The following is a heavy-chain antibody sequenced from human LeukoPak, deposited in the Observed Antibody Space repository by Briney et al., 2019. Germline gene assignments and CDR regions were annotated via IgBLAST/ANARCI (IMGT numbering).Heavy chain of an antibody. CDR3: ASLNPFSGRRNAFDI. CDR2: VNHSGTA. V-gene: IGHV4-34*01. D-gene: IGHD1-26*01. J-gene: IGHJ3*02. Sequence: SETLPLTCPVHGGSFSGYYWSWIRQPPGQGLEWIGEVNHSGTARYNPSLESRVTISVDTSKSQSSLNVYFVTAADTAVYYCASLNPFSGRRNAFDIWGQGAMVTVSS. CDR1: GGSFSGYY.